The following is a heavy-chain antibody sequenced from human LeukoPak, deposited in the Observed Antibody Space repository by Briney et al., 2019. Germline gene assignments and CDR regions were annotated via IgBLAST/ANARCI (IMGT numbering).Heavy chain of an antibody. CDR3: ARDLVVVATTTKRDNWLDP. J-gene: IGHJ5*02. Sequence: ASVTVSYKASGYTFIGYYMHWVRQAPGQGLERMGWINSNSGGTHYAQKFQSRVTMTRDTSISTAYMELSRLRSDDTAVYYCARDLVVVATTTKRDNWLDPWGQGTLVTVSS. D-gene: IGHD2-2*01. CDR2: INSNSGGT. V-gene: IGHV1-2*02. CDR1: GYTFIGYY.